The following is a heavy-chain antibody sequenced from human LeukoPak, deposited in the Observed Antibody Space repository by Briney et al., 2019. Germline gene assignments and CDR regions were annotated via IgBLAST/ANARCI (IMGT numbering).Heavy chain of an antibody. J-gene: IGHJ6*02. Sequence: PGRSLRLSCTASGFTFGDYAMSWVRQAPGKGLEWVGFIRSKAYGGTTEYAASVKGRFTISRDDSKSIAYLQMNSLKTEDTAVYYCTLGATYYSGMDVWGHGTTVTVSS. D-gene: IGHD1-26*01. CDR1: GFTFGDYA. V-gene: IGHV3-49*04. CDR3: TLGATYYSGMDV. CDR2: IRSKAYGGTT.